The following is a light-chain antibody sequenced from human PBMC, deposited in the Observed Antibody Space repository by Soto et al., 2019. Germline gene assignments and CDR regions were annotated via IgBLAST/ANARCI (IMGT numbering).Light chain of an antibody. V-gene: IGKV1-8*01. CDR1: QGISSY. CDR3: QQYYSYRT. Sequence: AIRMTQSPSSFSASTGDRVTITCRASQGISSYLAWCQQKPGKAPKLLIYAASTLQSGVPSRFSGSGSGTDFTLTISCLQSEDFATYYCQQYYSYRTFGQGTKVDIK. J-gene: IGKJ1*01. CDR2: AAS.